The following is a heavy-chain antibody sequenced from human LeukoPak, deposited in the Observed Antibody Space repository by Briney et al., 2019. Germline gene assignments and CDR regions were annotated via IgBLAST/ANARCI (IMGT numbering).Heavy chain of an antibody. CDR3: ARRDFDYYDSSGYFHDAFDI. J-gene: IGHJ3*02. CDR2: INHSGST. CDR1: GGSISSSNYY. V-gene: IGHV4-39*07. D-gene: IGHD3-22*01. Sequence: SETLSLTCTVSGGSISSSNYYWGWIRQPPGKGLEWIGEINHSGSTNYNPSLKSRVTISVDTSKNQFSLKLSSVTAADTAVYYCARRDFDYYDSSGYFHDAFDIWGQGTMVTVSS.